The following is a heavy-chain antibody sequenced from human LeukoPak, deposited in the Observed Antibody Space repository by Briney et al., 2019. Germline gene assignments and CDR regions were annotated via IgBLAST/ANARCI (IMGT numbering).Heavy chain of an antibody. CDR2: IDPNDGRT. CDR3: AREGGRGSGTRGSFFDH. J-gene: IGHJ4*02. D-gene: IGHD1-26*01. CDR1: GYTFTGYY. Sequence: ASVKVSCKSSGYTFTGYYIHLVRQAPGQGLEWVGYIDPNDGRTHFAQKFQGSVTMTRDTSINTVYMELSSLTSDDTAVYYCAREGGRGSGTRGSFFDHWGQGTLVTVSS. V-gene: IGHV1-2*02.